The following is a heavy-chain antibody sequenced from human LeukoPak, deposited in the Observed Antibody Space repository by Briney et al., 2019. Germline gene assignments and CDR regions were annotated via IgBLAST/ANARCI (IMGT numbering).Heavy chain of an antibody. J-gene: IGHJ3*02. D-gene: IGHD1-26*01. CDR1: GFTFSSYW. CDR2: ISYDGSNK. V-gene: IGHV3-30-3*01. Sequence: GGSLRLSCAASGFTFSSYWMSWVRQAPGKGLEWVAVISYDGSNKYYADSVKGRFTISRDNSKNTLYLQMNSLRAEDTAVYYCARGQWELPRGNAFDIWGQGTMVTVSS. CDR3: ARGQWELPRGNAFDI.